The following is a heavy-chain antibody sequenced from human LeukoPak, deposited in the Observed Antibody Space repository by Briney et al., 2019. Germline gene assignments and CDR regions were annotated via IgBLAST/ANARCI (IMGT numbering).Heavy chain of an antibody. CDR1: GFTFDIHA. V-gene: IGHV3-7*03. J-gene: IGHJ4*02. D-gene: IGHD3-10*01. Sequence: GASLRLSCAASGFTFDIHAMDWVRQAPGKGLEWVANIKEDGSEKYHVDSVKGRFTISRDNAKSSLYLQMNNLRAEDTALYYCARSIMGGGAFDYWGQGTQVTVSS. CDR3: ARSIMGGGAFDY. CDR2: IKEDGSEK.